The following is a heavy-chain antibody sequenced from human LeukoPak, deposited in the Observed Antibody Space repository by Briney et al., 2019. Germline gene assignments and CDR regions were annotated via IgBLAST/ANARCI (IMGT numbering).Heavy chain of an antibody. V-gene: IGHV4-38-2*02. Sequence: PSETLSLTCTVSGYSISSGYYWGWIRQPPGKGLEWIGSIYHSGRTSYNPSLKSRVTISVDTSKNQFSLKLSSVTAADTAIYYCARDRGGLDAFDIWGQGTMVTVSS. CDR1: GYSISSGYY. J-gene: IGHJ3*02. D-gene: IGHD3-10*01. CDR3: ARDRGGLDAFDI. CDR2: IYHSGRT.